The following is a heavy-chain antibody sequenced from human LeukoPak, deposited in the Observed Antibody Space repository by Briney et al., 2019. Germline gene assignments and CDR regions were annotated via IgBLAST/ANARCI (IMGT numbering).Heavy chain of an antibody. J-gene: IGHJ6*03. Sequence: ASVKVSCKASGYTFTSSDINWVRQATGQGLEWMGWINPNSGGTKYAQKFQGRVTMTRDTSISTAYMELSRLRSDDTAVYYCARAGRPTYYYMDVWGKGTTVTVSS. CDR3: ARAGRPTYYYMDV. CDR2: INPNSGGT. CDR1: GYTFTSSD. V-gene: IGHV1-2*02.